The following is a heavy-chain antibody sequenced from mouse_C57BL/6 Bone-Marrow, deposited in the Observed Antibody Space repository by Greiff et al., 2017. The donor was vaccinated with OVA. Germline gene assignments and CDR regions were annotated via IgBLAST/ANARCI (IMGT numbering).Heavy chain of an antibody. CDR3: ARGDYDGVYFDY. D-gene: IGHD2-4*01. Sequence: EVQRVESGGGLVKPGGSLKLSCAASGFTFSSYAMSWVRQTPEKRLEWVATISDGGSYTYYPDNVKGRFTISKDNAKNNLYLQMSHLKSEDTAMYYCARGDYDGVYFDYWGQGTTLTVSS. CDR2: ISDGGSYT. V-gene: IGHV5-4*01. CDR1: GFTFSSYA. J-gene: IGHJ2*01.